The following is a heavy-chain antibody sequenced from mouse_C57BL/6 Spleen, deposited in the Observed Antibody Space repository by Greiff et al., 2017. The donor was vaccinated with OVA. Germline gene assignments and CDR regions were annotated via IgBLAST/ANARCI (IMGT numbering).Heavy chain of an antibody. CDR3: ARRESTMVNAMDY. CDR2: IYWDDDK. Sequence: QVTLKVCGPGILQSSQTLSLTCSFSGFSLSTSGMGVSWIRQPSGKGLEWLAHIYWDDDKRYNPSLKSRLTISKDTSRNQVFLKITSVDTADTATYYCARRESTMVNAMDYWGQGTSVTVSS. CDR1: GFSLSTSGMG. V-gene: IGHV8-12*01. D-gene: IGHD2-2*01. J-gene: IGHJ4*01.